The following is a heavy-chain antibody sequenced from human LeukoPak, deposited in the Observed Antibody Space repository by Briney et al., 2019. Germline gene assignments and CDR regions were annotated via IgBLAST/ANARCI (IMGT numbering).Heavy chain of an antibody. CDR3: AKEKVIAVAGTLGFDP. D-gene: IGHD6-19*01. CDR2: ISGSGGNT. V-gene: IGHV3-23*01. J-gene: IGHJ5*02. Sequence: GGSLTLSCAASGFTFSSNAMSWVRQAPGKGLEWVAAISGSGGNTYYADSVKGRFTISRDNFKNTMYLQMNSLRAEDTAVYYCAKEKVIAVAGTLGFDPWGQGSLVTVSS. CDR1: GFTFSSNA.